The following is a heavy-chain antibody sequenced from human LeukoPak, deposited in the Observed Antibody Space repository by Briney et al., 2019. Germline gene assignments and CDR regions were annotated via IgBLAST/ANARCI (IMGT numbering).Heavy chain of an antibody. D-gene: IGHD3-16*01. V-gene: IGHV1-46*01. CDR2: INPSGGST. J-gene: IGHJ6*03. CDR1: GYTFTSYY. CDR3: ARAAPATEGGYYYMDV. Sequence: ASVKVSCKASGYTFTSYYMHWVRQAPGQGLEWMGIINPSGGSTSYAQKFQGRVTMTRDMSTSTIYMELSSLRSEDTAVYYCARAAPATEGGYYYMDVWGKGTTVTVSS.